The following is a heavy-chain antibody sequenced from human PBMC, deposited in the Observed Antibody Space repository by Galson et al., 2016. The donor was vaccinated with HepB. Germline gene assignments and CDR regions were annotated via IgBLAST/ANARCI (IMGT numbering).Heavy chain of an antibody. CDR1: GFTFKGYV. J-gene: IGHJ3*01. V-gene: IGHV3-30*03. CDR3: ATEGYSSGRCGCFNL. D-gene: IGHD6-19*01. CDR2: ISYDGSK. Sequence: SLRLSCAASGFTFKGYVLHWVRQAPGKGLEWVATISYDGSKYYPDSLKGRFSVSWDNSDITVYLQMSSLSADDTAVYFCATEGYSSGRCGCFNLWGQGTTVRVSS.